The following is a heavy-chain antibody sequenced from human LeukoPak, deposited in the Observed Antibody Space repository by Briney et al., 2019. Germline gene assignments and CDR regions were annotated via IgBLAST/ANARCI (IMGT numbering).Heavy chain of an antibody. D-gene: IGHD1-26*01. J-gene: IGHJ4*02. CDR1: GFTFSSYW. V-gene: IGHV3-74*01. Sequence: GGSLRLSCAASGFTFSSYWMHWVRQAPGKGLVWVSRISPDGTSKSYADSVKGRFTISRDNAKNTLSLQMNRLRAEDTGLYYGARADGSHYGLKDFWGQGTLVTVSS. CDR2: ISPDGTSK. CDR3: ARADGSHYGLKDF.